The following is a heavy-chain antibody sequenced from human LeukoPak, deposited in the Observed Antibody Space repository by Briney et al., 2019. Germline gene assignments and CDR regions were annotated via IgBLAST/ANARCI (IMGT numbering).Heavy chain of an antibody. V-gene: IGHV1-24*01. CDR1: GYTLTELS. CDR3: ATGRYFDWLLEYYFGY. D-gene: IGHD3-9*01. CDR2: FDPEDGET. Sequence: ASVKVSCKVSGYTLTELSMHWVRQAPGKGLEWMGGFDPEDGETIYAQKFQGRVTMTEDTSTDTAYMELSSLRSEDTAVYYCATGRYFDWLLEYYFGYWGQGTLVTVSS. J-gene: IGHJ4*02.